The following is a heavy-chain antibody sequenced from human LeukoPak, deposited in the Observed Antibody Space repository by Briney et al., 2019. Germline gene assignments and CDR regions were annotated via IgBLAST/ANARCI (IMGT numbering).Heavy chain of an antibody. CDR3: AREDVLYSSGWYGTPIDY. CDR2: ISYDGSNK. V-gene: IGHV3-30-3*01. J-gene: IGHJ4*02. Sequence: GRSLRLSCAASGFTFSSYAMHWVRQAPGKGLEWVAVISYDGSNKYYADSVKGRFTISRDNSKNTLYLQMNSLRAEDTAVYYCAREDVLYSSGWYGTPIDYWGQGTLVTVSS. CDR1: GFTFSSYA. D-gene: IGHD6-19*01.